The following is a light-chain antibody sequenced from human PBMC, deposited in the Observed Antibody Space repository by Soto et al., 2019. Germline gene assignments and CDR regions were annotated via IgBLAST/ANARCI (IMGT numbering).Light chain of an antibody. V-gene: IGKV4-1*01. CDR2: WAS. J-gene: IGKJ4*01. CDR3: QQYYSIPLT. Sequence: DFVVTQSPDSLPVSLGERATINCKSSQSVLYSSDNKNYLAWYQQKPGQPPKLLIYWASTRESGVPDRFSGSGSGTDFTLTINSLQAEDVAVYYCQQYYSIPLTFGGGTKVEIK. CDR1: QSVLYSSDNKNY.